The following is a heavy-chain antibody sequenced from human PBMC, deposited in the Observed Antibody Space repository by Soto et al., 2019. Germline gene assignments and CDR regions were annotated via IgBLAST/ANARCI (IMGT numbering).Heavy chain of an antibody. V-gene: IGHV3-30*18. Sequence: GGSLRLPCAASGFTFSTYGFHWVRQAPGKAPEWVAGLLAATNKDYYADSVKGRFTISRDNSKNIFYLQMNSLRDEDTAIYFCAKDDGQGYWGQGTLVTVSS. CDR2: LLAATNKD. J-gene: IGHJ4*02. CDR1: GFTFSTYG. CDR3: AKDDGQGY.